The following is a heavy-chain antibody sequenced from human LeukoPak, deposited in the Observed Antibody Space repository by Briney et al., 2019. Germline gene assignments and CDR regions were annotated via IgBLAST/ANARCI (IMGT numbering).Heavy chain of an antibody. J-gene: IGHJ4*02. D-gene: IGHD4-17*01. CDR1: GGSISSYY. V-gene: IGHV4-59*08. CDR3: ARRGADDYGDYGFDF. Sequence: SSETLSLTCTVSGGSISSYYWTWIRQPPGKGLEWIGYIFYRGSTNYNPSLKSRVTISVDTSKNQFSLKLNSVTAADTAVYYCARRGADDYGDYGFDFWGQGAQATVSS. CDR2: IFYRGST.